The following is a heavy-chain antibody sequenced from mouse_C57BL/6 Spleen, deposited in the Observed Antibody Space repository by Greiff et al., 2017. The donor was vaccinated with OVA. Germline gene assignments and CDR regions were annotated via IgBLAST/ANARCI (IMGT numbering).Heavy chain of an antibody. Sequence: DVKLQESGPGLVKPSQSLSLTCSVTGYSITSGYYWNWIRQFPGNKLEWMGYISYDGSNNYNPSLKNRISITRDTSKNQFFLKLNSVTTEDTATYYCARDRGSSGFAYWGQGTLVTVSA. J-gene: IGHJ3*01. D-gene: IGHD1-3*01. CDR2: ISYDGSN. V-gene: IGHV3-6*01. CDR3: ARDRGSSGFAY. CDR1: GYSITSGYY.